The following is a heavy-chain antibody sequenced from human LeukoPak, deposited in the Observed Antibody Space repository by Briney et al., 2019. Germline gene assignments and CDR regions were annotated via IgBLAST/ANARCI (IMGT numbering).Heavy chain of an antibody. CDR3: ARRPRIAAAGIGAFDI. CDR1: GGSISSYY. V-gene: IGHV4-39*01. D-gene: IGHD6-13*01. CDR2: IYYTGNT. J-gene: IGHJ3*02. Sequence: SETLSLTCTVSGGSISSYYWSWIRQPPGMGLEWIGSIYYTGNTYYNASLKSQVSISIDTSKNQFSLKLSSVTAADTAVYYCARRPRIAAAGIGAFDIWGQGTMVTVSS.